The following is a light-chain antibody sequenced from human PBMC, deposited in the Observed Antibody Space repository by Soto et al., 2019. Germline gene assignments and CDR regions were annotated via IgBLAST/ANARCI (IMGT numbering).Light chain of an antibody. V-gene: IGKV4-1*01. CDR2: WAS. Sequence: DFVLTQSPDSLAVSLGERATINCRSSQTLLSSSDNQNYLAWSRQRPGQPPELLVYWASTRESGVPDRFSGSGSGTEFTLTISSLQAADLAVYYCHQYFSTPLTFGGGTKLEIK. CDR1: QTLLSSSDNQNY. J-gene: IGKJ4*01. CDR3: HQYFSTPLT.